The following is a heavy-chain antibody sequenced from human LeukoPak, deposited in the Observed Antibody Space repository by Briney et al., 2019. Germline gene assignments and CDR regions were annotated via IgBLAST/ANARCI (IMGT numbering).Heavy chain of an antibody. Sequence: SETLSLTCTVSGYSISSGYYWGWIRQPPGKGLEWIGSIYHSGSTYYNPSLKSRVTISVDTSKNQFSLKLSSVTAADTAVYYCARGVPASWWGQGTLVTVSS. J-gene: IGHJ4*02. CDR1: GYSISSGYY. CDR3: ARGVPASW. V-gene: IGHV4-38-2*02. CDR2: IYHSGST.